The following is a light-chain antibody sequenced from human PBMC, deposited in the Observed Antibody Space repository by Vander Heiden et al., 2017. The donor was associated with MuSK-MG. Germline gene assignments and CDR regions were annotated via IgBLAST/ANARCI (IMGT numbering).Light chain of an antibody. J-gene: IGKJ3*01. CDR3: QQYNNWPPGVT. CDR1: QSVSSN. Sequence: EIVMTQSPATLSVSPGERATLSCRASQSVSSNFAWYQQKPGPAPRLLIYGASTRATGIPARFSGSGSGTEFTLTISSLQSEDFAVYYCQQYNNWPPGVTFGPGTKVDIK. V-gene: IGKV3-15*01. CDR2: GAS.